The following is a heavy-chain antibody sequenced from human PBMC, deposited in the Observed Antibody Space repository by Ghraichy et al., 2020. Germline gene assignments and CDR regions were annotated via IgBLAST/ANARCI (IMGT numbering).Heavy chain of an antibody. J-gene: IGHJ4*02. D-gene: IGHD3-22*01. V-gene: IGHV4-4*07. CDR1: GGSISSYY. CDR3: ARDGYDSSGYYTDY. CDR2: IYTSGST. Sequence: ESLNISCTVSGGSISSYYWSWIRQPAGKGLEWIGRIYTSGSTNYNPSLKSRVTMSVDTSKNQFSLKLSSVTAADTAVYYCARDGYDSSGYYTDYWGQGTLVTVSS.